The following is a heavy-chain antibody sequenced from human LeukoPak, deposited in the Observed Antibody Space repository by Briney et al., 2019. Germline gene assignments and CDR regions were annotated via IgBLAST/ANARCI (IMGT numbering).Heavy chain of an antibody. V-gene: IGHV3-23*01. CDR2: HSGSGYTT. J-gene: IGHJ5*02. CDR3: ARYCTDNCYGGLDP. CDR1: GFAFSVYA. Sequence: PGGSLRLSCAASGFAFSVYAMSWVRQAPGKGLEWVSRHSGSGYTTYYADSVKGRLTISRDNSKNTLYLQLNTLRVEDTARYYCARYCTDNCYGGLDPWGQGTLVTVSS. D-gene: IGHD2-8*02.